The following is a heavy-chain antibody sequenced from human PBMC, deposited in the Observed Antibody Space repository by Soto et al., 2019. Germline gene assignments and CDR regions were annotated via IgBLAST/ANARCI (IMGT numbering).Heavy chain of an antibody. CDR2: IYTSGST. Sequence: KTSETLSLTCTVSGGSISSYYWSWIRQPAGKGLEWIGRIYTSGSTKYNPSLKSRVTISVDTSKNQFSLKLSSVTAADTAVYYCARQRPTDGRWEFANYYGMDVWGQGTPVTVSS. J-gene: IGHJ6*02. CDR1: GGSISSYY. V-gene: IGHV4-4*07. D-gene: IGHD1-26*01. CDR3: ARQRPTDGRWEFANYYGMDV.